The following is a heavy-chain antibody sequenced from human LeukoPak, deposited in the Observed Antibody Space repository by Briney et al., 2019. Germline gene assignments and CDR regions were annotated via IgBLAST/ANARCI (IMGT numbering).Heavy chain of an antibody. J-gene: IGHJ4*02. D-gene: IGHD3-10*01. CDR3: AKKWFGEN. V-gene: IGHV3-23*01. CDR1: GFTLSSYG. Sequence: GGSLRLSCAASGFTLSSYGMSWVRQAPGKGLEWVSSISGNGGNAYYADSVKGRFTISRDNSKNTLYLQMNSLRAGDTAVYYCAKKWFGENWGQGTLVTVSS. CDR2: ISGNGGNA.